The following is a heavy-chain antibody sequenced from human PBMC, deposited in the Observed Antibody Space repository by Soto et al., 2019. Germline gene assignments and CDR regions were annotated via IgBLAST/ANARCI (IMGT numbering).Heavy chain of an antibody. Sequence: QVQLVQSGAEVKKPGSSVKVSCKASGGTFSSYTISWVRQAPGQGLEWMGGIIPIFGAAKNAQKFQDRLTLPADESTSTGYMELSSLTSEDTAIYYCAQDASGNSLAYWGQGTLVIVSA. CDR3: AQDASGNSLAY. D-gene: IGHD3-3*01. J-gene: IGHJ1*01. CDR2: IIPIFGAA. CDR1: GGTFSSYT. V-gene: IGHV1-69*01.